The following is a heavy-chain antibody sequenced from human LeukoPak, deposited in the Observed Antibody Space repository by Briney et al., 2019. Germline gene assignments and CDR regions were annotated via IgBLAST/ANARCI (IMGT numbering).Heavy chain of an antibody. V-gene: IGHV3-7*01. CDR3: ARDRGFGQADV. CDR1: GFTFSGYW. D-gene: IGHD3-10*01. CDR2: IKQDGGEK. Sequence: GGSLRLSCAASGFTFSGYWMSWLRQAPGKGLEWVANIKQDGGEKYYVDSVKGRFTISRDNAKNSLYLQMNSLRAEDTAVYYCARDRGFGQADVWGKGTTVTVSS. J-gene: IGHJ6*04.